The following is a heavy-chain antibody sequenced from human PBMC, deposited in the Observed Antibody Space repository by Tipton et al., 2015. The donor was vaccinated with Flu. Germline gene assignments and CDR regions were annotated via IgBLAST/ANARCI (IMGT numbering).Heavy chain of an antibody. D-gene: IGHD7-27*01. CDR3: ARRSGTFNWGWFDP. CDR1: GGSISSYY. V-gene: IGHV4-59*08. CDR2: IYYSGST. Sequence: LRLSCTVSGGSISSYYWSWIRQPPGKGLEWIGYIYYSGSTNYNPSLKSRVTISVDTSKNQFSLKLSSVTAADTAVYYCARRSGTFNWGWFDPWGQGTLVTVSS. J-gene: IGHJ5*02.